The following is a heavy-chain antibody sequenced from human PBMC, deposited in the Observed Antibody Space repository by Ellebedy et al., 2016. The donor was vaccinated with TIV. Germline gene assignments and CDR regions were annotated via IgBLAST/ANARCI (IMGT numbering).Heavy chain of an antibody. CDR3: VVTGWRGGTIVPFTY. CDR1: GFTFANAW. D-gene: IGHD2-21*02. CDR2: LTASGDST. J-gene: IGHJ4*02. Sequence: GESLKISCAASGFTFANAWMSWVRQAPGKGLEWVSGLTASGDSTYYADSVKGRFTISRDNSKNTLYLQMNSLRVEDTAVYYGVVTGWRGGTIVPFTYWGQGSLVTVSS. V-gene: IGHV3-23*01.